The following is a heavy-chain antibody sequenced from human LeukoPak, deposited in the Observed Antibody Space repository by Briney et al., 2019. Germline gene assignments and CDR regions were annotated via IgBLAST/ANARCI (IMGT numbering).Heavy chain of an antibody. Sequence: ASVKVSCKASGYTFTSYYMHWVRQAPGQGLEWMGIINPNGGSTSYAQKFQGRVTMTRDTSTSTAYMELSSLRSEDTAVYYCARESGSFQFLEWLYNAFDIWGQGTMVTVSS. CDR2: INPNGGST. CDR3: ARESGSFQFLEWLYNAFDI. V-gene: IGHV1-46*01. J-gene: IGHJ3*02. CDR1: GYTFTSYY. D-gene: IGHD3-3*01.